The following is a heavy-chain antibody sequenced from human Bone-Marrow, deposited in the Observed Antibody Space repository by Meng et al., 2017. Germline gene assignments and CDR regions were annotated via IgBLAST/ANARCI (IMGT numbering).Heavy chain of an antibody. V-gene: IGHV1-2*06. D-gene: IGHD6-13*01. Sequence: QVQRVQSGADVKNPGASVKVSCKPSGYTFTAYWLHWVRQAPGQGLDWMGRIDPRSGDTQYAQKFQGRVTMTRDTSISTTYMELSRLRSDDTAVYYCVRDEDISAAGKLFGDYWGQGTLVTVSS. CDR3: VRDEDISAAGKLFGDY. CDR2: IDPRSGDT. CDR1: GYTFTAYW. J-gene: IGHJ4*02.